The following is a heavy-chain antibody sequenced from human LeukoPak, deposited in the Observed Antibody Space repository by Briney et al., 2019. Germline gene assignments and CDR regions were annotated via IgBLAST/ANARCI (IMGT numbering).Heavy chain of an antibody. D-gene: IGHD6-13*01. CDR3: ARTDSSSLVSSYYYYYGMDV. V-gene: IGHV1-8*01. CDR2: MNPNSGNT. J-gene: IGHJ6*02. CDR1: GYTFTSYD. Sequence: GASVKVSCKASGYTFTSYDINWVRQATGQGLEWMGWMNPNSGNTGYAQKFQGRVTMTRNTSISIAYMELSSLRSEDTAVYYCARTDSSSLVSSYYYYYGMDVWGQGTTVTVSS.